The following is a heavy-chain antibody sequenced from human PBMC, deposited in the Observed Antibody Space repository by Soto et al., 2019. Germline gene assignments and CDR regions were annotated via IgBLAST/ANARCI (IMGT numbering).Heavy chain of an antibody. CDR3: ARGRVKRGNAYYYGMDA. D-gene: IGHD3-10*01. CDR1: GGTFSSFA. J-gene: IGHJ6*02. CDR2: IVPMFAAP. Sequence: QVLLVQSGAEVKKPGSSVRVSCKTSGGTFSSFAISWVRLAPGQGLEWMGVIVPMFAAPTYAQKFQGRVSLTADESTSTAYMGLCRLRSDDTAVYYCARGRVKRGNAYYYGMDAWGQGTTVTVSS. V-gene: IGHV1-69*12.